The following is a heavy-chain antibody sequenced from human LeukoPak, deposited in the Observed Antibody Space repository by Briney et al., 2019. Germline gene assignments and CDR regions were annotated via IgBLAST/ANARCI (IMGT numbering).Heavy chain of an antibody. CDR3: ARHAKGWLSSWSPFDY. J-gene: IGHJ4*02. V-gene: IGHV4-4*07. CDR1: GGSISSYY. D-gene: IGHD6-13*01. CDR2: IYTSGST. Sequence: SETLSLACTVSGGSISSYYWSWIRQPAGKGLEWIGRIYTSGSTNYNPSLKSRVTMSVDTSKNQFSLKLSSVTAADTAVYYCARHAKGWLSSWSPFDYWGQGTLVTVSS.